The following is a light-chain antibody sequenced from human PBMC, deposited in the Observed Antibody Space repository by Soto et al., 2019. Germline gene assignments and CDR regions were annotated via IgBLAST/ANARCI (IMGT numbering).Light chain of an antibody. Sequence: DIVMTHTPLSSPVTLGQPASISCRPSQSLVHSDGSPYVGWLHEHPELPRVLVIDEISNGFAGDPDRFTGSAAGSGYTRPLRRPQPENVGVYYYLKVTHCPGRFCQGAKVDIK. CDR2: EIS. CDR3: LKVTHCPGR. V-gene: IGKV2-24*01. J-gene: IGKJ1*01. CDR1: QSLVHSDGSPY.